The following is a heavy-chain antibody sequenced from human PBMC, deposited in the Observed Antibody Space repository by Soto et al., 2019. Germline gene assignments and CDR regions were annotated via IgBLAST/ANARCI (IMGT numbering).Heavy chain of an antibody. CDR2: IYWDDDK. Sequence: QITLKESGPTLVKPTQTLTLTCTFSGFSLSTSGVGVGWIRQPPGKALEWLALIYWDDDKRYSPSLKSRLTRTNDPAKSQAVRTRTNVHPVDTAAQYGARTTGCGGVRVPCYYYGMDVWGQGTTVTVSS. J-gene: IGHJ6*02. D-gene: IGHD2-21*01. V-gene: IGHV2-5*02. CDR3: ARTTGCGGVRVPCYYYGMDV. CDR1: GFSLSTSGVG.